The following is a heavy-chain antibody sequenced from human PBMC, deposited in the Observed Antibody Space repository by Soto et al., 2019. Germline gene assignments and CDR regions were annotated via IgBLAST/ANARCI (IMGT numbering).Heavy chain of an antibody. CDR3: ATHKSHDAFDI. V-gene: IGHV4-61*01. CDR1: GGSVSSRTYY. CDR2: FYYTGST. J-gene: IGHJ3*02. Sequence: SETLSLTCTVSGGSVSSRTYYWSWVRQPPWKELEWIGYFYYTGSTNYNPSLKSRVTISIDTSKNQFSLKLSSVTAADTAVYYCATHKSHDAFDIWGQGXMVTV.